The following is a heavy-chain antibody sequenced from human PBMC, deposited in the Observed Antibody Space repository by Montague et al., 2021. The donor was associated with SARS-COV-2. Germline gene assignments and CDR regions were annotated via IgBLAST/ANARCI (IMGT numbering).Heavy chain of an antibody. J-gene: IGHJ2*01. V-gene: IGHV4-59*01. D-gene: IGHD5-12*01. CDR3: AGDRGRFWHFDL. CDR1: GGSISRSY. CDR2: IYYTGSA. Sequence: SDTLSLTCTVSGGSISRSYWSWIRQPPGKGLEWIGYIYYTGSAKXNPSFKSRVTMLVDTSKRQMSLRLNSVTAADTAVYYCAGDRGRFWHFDLWGRGTLVTVSS.